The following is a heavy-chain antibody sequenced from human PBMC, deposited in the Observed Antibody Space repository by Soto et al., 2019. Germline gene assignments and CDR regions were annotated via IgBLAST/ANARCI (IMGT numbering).Heavy chain of an antibody. CDR2: IYYSGST. D-gene: IGHD5-12*01. Sequence: QVQLQESGPGLVKPSQTLSLTCTVSGGSISSGGYYWSWIRQHPGKGLEWIGYIYYSGSTYYNPSRKSRVTXALXXSXHQFSLKLSSVTAADTAVYYCAREEGGGYDHRWFDPWGQGTLVTVSS. J-gene: IGHJ5*02. CDR1: GGSISSGGYY. V-gene: IGHV4-31*03. CDR3: AREEGGGYDHRWFDP.